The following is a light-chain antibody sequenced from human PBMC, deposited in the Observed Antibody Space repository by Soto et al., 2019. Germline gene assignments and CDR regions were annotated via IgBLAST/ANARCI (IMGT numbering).Light chain of an antibody. Sequence: QSVLTQPASVSGSPGQSIAISCTGTSSDVGSSNLLSWYQHHPGKAPKLIIYEGTRRPSGVSGHFSGSMSGNTASLTISGLQAEDEAEYYCCSFARGSTSYVFGTGTKVTVL. J-gene: IGLJ1*01. CDR2: EGT. V-gene: IGLV2-23*01. CDR3: CSFARGSTSYV. CDR1: SSDVGSSNL.